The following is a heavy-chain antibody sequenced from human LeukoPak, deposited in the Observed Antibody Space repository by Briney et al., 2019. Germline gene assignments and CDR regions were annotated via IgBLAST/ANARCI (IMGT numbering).Heavy chain of an antibody. CDR1: GYTLTELS. Sequence: ASVKVSCKVSGYTLTELSMHWVRQAPGKGLEWMGGFDPEDGETIYAQKFQGRVTMTEDTSTDTAYMELSSLRSEDTAVYYCATDLSSSWYAFFSYWGQGTLVTVSS. J-gene: IGHJ4*02. D-gene: IGHD6-13*01. CDR2: FDPEDGET. CDR3: ATDLSSSWYAFFSY. V-gene: IGHV1-24*01.